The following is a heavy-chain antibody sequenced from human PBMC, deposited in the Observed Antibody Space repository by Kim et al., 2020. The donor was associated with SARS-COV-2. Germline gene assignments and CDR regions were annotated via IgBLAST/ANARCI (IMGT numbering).Heavy chain of an antibody. D-gene: IGHD3-3*01. J-gene: IGHJ3*02. Sequence: SETLSLTCTVSGGSISSSSYYWGWIRQPPGKGLEWIGSIYYSGSTYYNPSLKSRVTISVDTSKNQFSLKLSSVTAADTAVYYCARPPGGDFWSGQRGEAFDIWGQGTMVTVSS. CDR2: IYYSGST. CDR3: ARPPGGDFWSGQRGEAFDI. V-gene: IGHV4-39*01. CDR1: GGSISSSSYY.